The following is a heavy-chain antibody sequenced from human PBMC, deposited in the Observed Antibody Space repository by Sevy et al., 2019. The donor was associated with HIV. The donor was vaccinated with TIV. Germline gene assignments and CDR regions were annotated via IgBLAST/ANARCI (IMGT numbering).Heavy chain of an antibody. J-gene: IGHJ5*02. D-gene: IGHD3-10*01. CDR1: GYTYTSYG. Sequence: ASVKVSCKASGYTYTSYGISWVRPAPRQGLEWIGWISAYNGNTNYAQKLQGRVTMTTDTSTSTAYMELRSLRSDDTAMYYCARDSGYDYGSGSYYNAQFNWFDPWGQGTLVTVSS. CDR3: ARDSGYDYGSGSYYNAQFNWFDP. CDR2: ISAYNGNT. V-gene: IGHV1-18*01.